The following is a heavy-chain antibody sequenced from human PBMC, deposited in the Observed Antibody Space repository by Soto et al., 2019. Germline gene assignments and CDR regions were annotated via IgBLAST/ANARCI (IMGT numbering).Heavy chain of an antibody. CDR3: ARGRYGDY. V-gene: IGHV1-18*01. J-gene: IGHJ4*02. CDR1: GYGFTTYG. D-gene: IGHD1-1*01. Sequence: QVHLVQSGAEVKKPGASVKVSCKGSGYGFTTYGITWVRQAPGQGLERMAWISAHNGNTNYAQKLQGRVTVTRDTSTSTAYMELRSLRSDDPAVYYCARGRYGDYWGKGALVPVSS. CDR2: ISAHNGNT.